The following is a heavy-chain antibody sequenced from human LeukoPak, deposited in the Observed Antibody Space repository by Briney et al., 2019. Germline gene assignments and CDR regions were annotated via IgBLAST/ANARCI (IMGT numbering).Heavy chain of an antibody. Sequence: QTGGPLRLSCAASGITFSNYPMTWVRQAPGKGLEWVSSIDGSGAHTYYAGSVKGRFTISRDNPKNTLYLHMDSLRVEDTAVYYCATLSFCSTASCRSFDSWGQGTLVTVSS. V-gene: IGHV3-23*01. D-gene: IGHD2-2*01. CDR3: ATLSFCSTASCRSFDS. J-gene: IGHJ4*02. CDR1: GITFSNYP. CDR2: IDGSGAHT.